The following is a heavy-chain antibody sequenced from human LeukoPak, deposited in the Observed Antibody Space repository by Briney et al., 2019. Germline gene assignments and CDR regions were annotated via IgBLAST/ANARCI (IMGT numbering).Heavy chain of an antibody. CDR1: GDSVSRSDSY. CDR2: IYYSGRT. J-gene: IGHJ1*01. V-gene: IGHV4-39*01. Sequence: SETLSLTCSVSGDSVSRSDSYWDWIRQPPGKGLEWIGTIYYSGRTYYSPSLKSRVTMSVDPSNNQFSLNLRSVTAADTAVYYCARRRYYDGSGYLGWGQGTLLSVFS. CDR3: ARRRYYDGSGYLG. D-gene: IGHD3-22*01.